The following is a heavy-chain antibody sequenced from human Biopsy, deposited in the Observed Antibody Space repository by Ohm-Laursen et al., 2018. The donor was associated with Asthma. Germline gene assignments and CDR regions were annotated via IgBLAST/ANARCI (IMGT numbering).Heavy chain of an antibody. Sequence: GASVKVACKASGYTFISYAIHWVRQAPGQRLEWMGWINAGNGNTKYSQKFQGRVTITRDTSASTAYMDLSSLRSEDTAVYYCARTYYDFLTGQVNDAFAMWGQGTMVTVSS. V-gene: IGHV1-3*01. D-gene: IGHD3-9*01. J-gene: IGHJ3*02. CDR1: GYTFISYA. CDR3: ARTYYDFLTGQVNDAFAM. CDR2: INAGNGNT.